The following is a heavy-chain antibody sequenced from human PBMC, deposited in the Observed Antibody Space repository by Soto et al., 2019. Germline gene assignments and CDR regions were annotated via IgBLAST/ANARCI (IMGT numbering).Heavy chain of an antibody. D-gene: IGHD1-26*01. CDR1: GFTFNTHW. CDR2: IYFDGITT. J-gene: IGHJ4*02. CDR3: ARGGAMGVDY. Sequence: LRLSCTASGFTFNTHWMHWVRQAPGKGLVWVSRIYFDGITTNYADSVKGRLTVSRDNAKNTVYLHVNTLRGEDTAVYYYARGGAMGVDYWGQGTLVTVSS. V-gene: IGHV3-74*01.